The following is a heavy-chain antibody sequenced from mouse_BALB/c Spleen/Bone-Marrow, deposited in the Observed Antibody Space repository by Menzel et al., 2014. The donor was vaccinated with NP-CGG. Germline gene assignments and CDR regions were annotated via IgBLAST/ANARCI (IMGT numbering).Heavy chain of an antibody. D-gene: IGHD1-2*01. V-gene: IGHV2-9*02. CDR1: GFSLTNYG. CDR2: IWAGGST. Sequence: VQLQQSGPGLVAPSQSLSITCTVSGFSLTNYGVHWVRQPPGKGLEWLGVIWAGGSTNYNSALMSRLSISKDNSKSQVFLKMNSLQTDDTAMYYCARPYYGLYAMDYLGQGTSVTVSS. J-gene: IGHJ4*01. CDR3: ARPYYGLYAMDY.